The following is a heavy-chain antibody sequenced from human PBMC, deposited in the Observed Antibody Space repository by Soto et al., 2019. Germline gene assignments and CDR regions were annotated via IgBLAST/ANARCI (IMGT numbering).Heavy chain of an antibody. CDR1: GFTFSDYY. D-gene: IGHD3-10*01. V-gene: IGHV3-11*06. J-gene: IGHJ4*02. Sequence: GGSLRLSCAASGFTFSDYYMSWIRQAPGKGLEWVSYISSSSSYTNYADSVKGRFTISRDNAKNSLYLQMNSLRAEDTAVYYCARDPPGRFSSDYCGPGPLLTVS. CDR3: ARDPPGRFSSDY. CDR2: ISSSSSYT.